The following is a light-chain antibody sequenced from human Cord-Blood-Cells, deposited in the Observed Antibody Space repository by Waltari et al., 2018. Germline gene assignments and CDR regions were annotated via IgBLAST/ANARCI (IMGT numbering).Light chain of an antibody. V-gene: IGKV4-1*01. J-gene: IGKJ1*01. CDR3: QQYYSTPWT. Sequence: DIVMTQSPDSLAVSLGERATINRNSHPSVLYSSNNQNYLAWYQQKPGQPPKLLIYWASTRGSGVPDRFSGSGSGTDFTLTISSLQAEDVAVYYCQQYYSTPWTFGQGTKVEIK. CDR1: PSVLYSSNNQNY. CDR2: WAS.